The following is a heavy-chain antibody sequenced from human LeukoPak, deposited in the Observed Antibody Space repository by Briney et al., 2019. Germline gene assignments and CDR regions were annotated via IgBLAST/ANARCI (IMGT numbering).Heavy chain of an antibody. D-gene: IGHD2-15*01. CDR3: ARGHCSGGSCYSPFNWFDP. CDR2: IYPGDSDT. J-gene: IGHJ5*02. CDR1: GYSFTSYW. V-gene: IGHV5-51*01. Sequence: GKSLKISCKGSGYSFTSYWIGWVRQMPGKGLEWMGIIYPGDSDTRYSPSFQGQVTISADKSISTAYLQWSSLKASDTAMYYCARGHCSGGSCYSPFNWFDPWGQGTLVTVSS.